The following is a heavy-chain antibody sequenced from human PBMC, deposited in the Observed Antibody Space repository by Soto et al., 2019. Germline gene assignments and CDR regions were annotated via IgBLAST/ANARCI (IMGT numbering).Heavy chain of an antibody. J-gene: IGHJ3*02. D-gene: IGHD3-22*01. CDR3: ARLPLPWLFGDAFDI. CDR1: GGSISSGGYY. Sequence: QMQLQESGPGLVKPSQTLSLTGTVSGGSISSGGYYWSWIRQHPGKGLEWIGYIYYSGSTYYNPSLKSRVTISVDTSKNQFSLKLSSVTAADTAVYYCARLPLPWLFGDAFDIWGQGTMVTVSS. CDR2: IYYSGST. V-gene: IGHV4-31*03.